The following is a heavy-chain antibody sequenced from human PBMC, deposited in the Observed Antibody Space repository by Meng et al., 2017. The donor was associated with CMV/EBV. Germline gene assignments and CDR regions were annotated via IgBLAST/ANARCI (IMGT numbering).Heavy chain of an antibody. CDR1: GFTFSSYS. CDR3: ARDYCSSTSCYREGDYYYYYGMDV. J-gene: IGHJ6*02. CDR2: ISSSGSTI. Sequence: GGSLRLSCAASGFTFSSYSMNWVRQAPGKGLEWVSSISSSGSTIYYADSVKGRFTISRDNAKNSLYLQMNSLRAEDTAVYYCARDYCSSTSCYREGDYYYYYGMDVWGQGTTVTVSS. V-gene: IGHV3-48*04. D-gene: IGHD2-2*02.